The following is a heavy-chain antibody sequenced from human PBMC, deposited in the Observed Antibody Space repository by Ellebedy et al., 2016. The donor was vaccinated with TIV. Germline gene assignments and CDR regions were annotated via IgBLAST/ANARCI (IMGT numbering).Heavy chain of an antibody. CDR3: ARDGVTGNSRWDWLDP. CDR1: GFTFSGYA. CDR2: IINTGGTT. V-gene: IGHV3-23*01. J-gene: IGHJ5*02. D-gene: IGHD6-13*01. Sequence: PSETLSLTCAASGFTFSGYAMTWVRQAPGKGLEWVSSIINTGGTTYYADSVKGRFTISRDNSMNTLYLRMHSLRAEDSAIYYCARDGVTGNSRWDWLDPWGQGTLVTVSS.